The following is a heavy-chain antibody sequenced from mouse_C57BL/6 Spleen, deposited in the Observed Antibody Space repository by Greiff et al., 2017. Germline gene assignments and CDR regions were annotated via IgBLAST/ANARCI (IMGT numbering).Heavy chain of an antibody. CDR1: GYTFTSYW. D-gene: IGHD2-1*01. CDR2: IDPSDSYT. CDR3: ARRGNEGFAY. V-gene: IGHV1-59*01. Sequence: QVQLQQPGAELVRPGTSVKLSCKASGYTFTSYWMHWVKQRPGQGLEWIGVIDPSDSYTNYNQKFKGKATLTVDTSSSTAYMQLSSLTSEDSAVHYCARRGNEGFAYWGQGTLVTVSA. J-gene: IGHJ3*01.